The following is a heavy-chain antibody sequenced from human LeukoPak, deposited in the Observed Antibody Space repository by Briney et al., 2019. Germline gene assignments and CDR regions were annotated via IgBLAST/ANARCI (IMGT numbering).Heavy chain of an antibody. CDR2: IYYSGST. D-gene: IGHD5-18*01. V-gene: IGHV4-30-4*08. CDR1: GGSISSGDYY. Sequence: SGTLSLTCTVSGGSISSGDYYWSWIRQPPGKGLEWIGYIYYSGSTYYNPSLKSRVTISVDTSKNQFSLKLSSVTAADTAVYYCARDGGYSYGLFDYWGQGTLVTVSS. J-gene: IGHJ4*02. CDR3: ARDGGYSYGLFDY.